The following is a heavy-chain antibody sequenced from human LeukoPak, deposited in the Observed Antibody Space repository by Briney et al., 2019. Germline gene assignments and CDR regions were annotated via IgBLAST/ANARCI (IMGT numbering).Heavy chain of an antibody. CDR1: GFTFSSYS. J-gene: IGHJ5*02. D-gene: IGHD3-10*01. CDR2: ISSSSSYI. CDR3: ARDLSYGSGSYLWFDP. V-gene: IGHV3-21*04. Sequence: GGSLRLSCAASGFTFSSYSMNWVRQAPGKGLEWVSSISSSSSYIYYAGSVKGRFTISRDNAKNSLYLQMNSLRAEDTAVYYCARDLSYGSGSYLWFDPWGQGTLVTVSS.